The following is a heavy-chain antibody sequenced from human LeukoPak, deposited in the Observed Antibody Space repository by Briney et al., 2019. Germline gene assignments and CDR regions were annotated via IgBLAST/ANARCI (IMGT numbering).Heavy chain of an antibody. CDR1: GGSTSSYY. D-gene: IGHD5-12*01. CDR3: ARSRRGYEYYFDY. Sequence: SETLSLTCTVSGGSTSSYYWSWIRQPPGKGLEWIGYIYYSGSTNYNPSLKSRVTISIDTSKNQFSLKLSSMTAADTAVYYCARSRRGYEYYFDYWGQGTLVTVSS. J-gene: IGHJ4*02. CDR2: IYYSGST. V-gene: IGHV4-59*01.